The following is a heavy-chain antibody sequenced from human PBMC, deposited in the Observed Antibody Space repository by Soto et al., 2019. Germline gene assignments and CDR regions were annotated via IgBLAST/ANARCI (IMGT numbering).Heavy chain of an antibody. Sequence: AGGSLRLSCAASGFTVSSNYMSWVRQAPGKGLEWVSVIYSGGSTYYADSVKGRFTISRDNSKNTLYLQMNSLRAEDTAVYYCARDRSGSLLLGYWGQGTLVTVSS. J-gene: IGHJ4*02. D-gene: IGHD1-26*01. CDR2: IYSGGST. V-gene: IGHV3-53*01. CDR3: ARDRSGSLLLGY. CDR1: GFTVSSNY.